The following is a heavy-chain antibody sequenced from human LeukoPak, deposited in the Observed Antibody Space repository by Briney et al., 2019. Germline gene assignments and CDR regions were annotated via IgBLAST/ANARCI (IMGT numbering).Heavy chain of an antibody. V-gene: IGHV3-74*01. D-gene: IGHD1-14*01. J-gene: IGHJ6*02. CDR2: INSYGSST. CDR3: ATGQGHGMDV. CDR1: GFTLSSYW. Sequence: PGGTLRLSCAASGFTLSSYWMHWVGQAPGKGLVGVSGINSYGSSTSYADSVKGRFTISRDNAKNTLYLQMNSLRAEDTAVYYCATGQGHGMDVWGQGTTVTVSS.